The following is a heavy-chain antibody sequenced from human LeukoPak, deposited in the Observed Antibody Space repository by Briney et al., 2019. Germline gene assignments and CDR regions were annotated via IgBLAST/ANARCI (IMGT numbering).Heavy chain of an antibody. J-gene: IGHJ4*02. D-gene: IGHD6-13*01. CDR1: GFTFGSSA. CDR3: AEGSLGSWYYFDY. V-gene: IGHV3-23*01. CDR2: FSRSGPDT. Sequence: GGSLRLSCAASGFTFGSSAMSWVRQAPGKGPGWVSTFSRSGPDTYYADSVKGRFTIFRDNSKNTLYLQMNSLRAEDTAVYYCAEGSLGSWYYFDYWGQGTLVTVSS.